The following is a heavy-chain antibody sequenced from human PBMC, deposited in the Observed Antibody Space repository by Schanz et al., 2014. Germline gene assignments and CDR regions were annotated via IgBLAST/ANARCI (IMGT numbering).Heavy chain of an antibody. Sequence: EVQLLESGGALEQPGGSLRLSCAASGITFSDYAMSWVRQAPGKGLEWVSTIASGGSHTFYADSVTGRFTISGDNPKTTLFLQRNSLRVEDTAIYFCTKIWKAHHLTGRPGWSDGMGVWGRGTTV. D-gene: IGHD3-3*01. V-gene: IGHV3-23*01. J-gene: IGHJ6*02. CDR3: TKIWKAHHLTGRPGWSDGMGV. CDR2: IASGGSHT. CDR1: GITFSDYA.